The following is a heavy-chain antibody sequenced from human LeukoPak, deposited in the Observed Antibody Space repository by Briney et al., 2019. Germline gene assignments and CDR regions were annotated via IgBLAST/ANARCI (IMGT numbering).Heavy chain of an antibody. CDR3: ARDRSMTHFDY. Sequence: GGSLRLSCAASGFTFSSYSMNWVRQAPGKGLEWVSFISSSSSYIHYADSVKGRFTISRDNAKNSLYLQMNSLRAEDTALYYCARDRSMTHFDYWGQGTLVTVSS. V-gene: IGHV3-21*04. J-gene: IGHJ4*02. CDR2: ISSSSSYI. CDR1: GFTFSSYS.